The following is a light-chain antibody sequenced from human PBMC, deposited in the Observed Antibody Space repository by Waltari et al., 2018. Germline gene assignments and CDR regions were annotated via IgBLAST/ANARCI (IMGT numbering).Light chain of an antibody. CDR3: QQYYSIPYT. CDR2: WTS. CDR1: QSVFHSSTYGNA. J-gene: IGKJ2*01. Sequence: DIVMTQSPDFLPGSLGERATISCRSSQSVFHSSTYGNAIAWFQQRPGQPPKLLIYWTSTRESGVPDRFSGSGSGTDFTLTISSLQAEDVAVYYCQQYYSIPYTFGPGTKLEIK. V-gene: IGKV4-1*01.